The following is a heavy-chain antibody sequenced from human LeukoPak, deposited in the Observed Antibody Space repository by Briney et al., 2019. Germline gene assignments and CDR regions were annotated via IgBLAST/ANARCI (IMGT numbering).Heavy chain of an antibody. J-gene: IGHJ4*02. CDR1: GGSISSYY. CDR2: IYYAGTT. V-gene: IGHV4-59*01. D-gene: IGHD3-10*01. CDR3: ARGPTYGSGSGFDY. Sequence: SETLSLTCTVSGGSISSYYWSWIRQPPGKGLEWIAYIYYAGTTDYNPSLKSRVTISVDTSKNQFSLKLTSLIAADTAVYYCARGPTYGSGSGFDYWGQGTLVTVSS.